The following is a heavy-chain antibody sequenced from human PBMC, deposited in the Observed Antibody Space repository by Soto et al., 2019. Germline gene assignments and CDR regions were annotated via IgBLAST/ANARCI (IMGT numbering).Heavy chain of an antibody. J-gene: IGHJ4*02. V-gene: IGHV1-3*01. CDR2: INPNSVNT. D-gene: IGHD3-22*01. Sequence: GASVKVSCKASGYTFTSYAMHWVRQAPGQRLEWMGWINPNSVNTEYAQKFQGRVTMTRDTSISTAYMELSSLRSDDTAVYYCARGDSSGYYAPIGHFYYWGQGTLVTVSS. CDR1: GYTFTSYA. CDR3: ARGDSSGYYAPIGHFYY.